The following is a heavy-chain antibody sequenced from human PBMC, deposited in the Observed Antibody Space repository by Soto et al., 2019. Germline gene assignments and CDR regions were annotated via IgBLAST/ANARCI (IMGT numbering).Heavy chain of an antibody. V-gene: IGHV3-21*01. D-gene: IGHD6-13*01. Sequence: GGSLRLSCAASGFTFSSYSMNWVRQAPGKGLEWVSSISSSSSYIYYADSVKGRFTISRDNAKNSLYLQVNSLRAEDTAVYYCARESIAAAFDYWGQGTLVTVSS. CDR3: ARESIAAAFDY. CDR2: ISSSSSYI. CDR1: GFTFSSYS. J-gene: IGHJ4*02.